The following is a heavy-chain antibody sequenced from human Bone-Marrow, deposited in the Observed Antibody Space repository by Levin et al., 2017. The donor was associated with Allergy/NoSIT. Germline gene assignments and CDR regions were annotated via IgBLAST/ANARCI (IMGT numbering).Heavy chain of an antibody. D-gene: IGHD2-2*01. CDR2: MNPNSGNT. CDR3: ARGGGRVVVPAAKVGVYYGMDV. J-gene: IGHJ6*02. V-gene: IGHV1-8*01. CDR1: GYTFTSYD. Sequence: ASVKVSCKASGYTFTSYDINWVRQATGQGLEWMGWMNPNSGNTGYAQKFQGRVTMTRNTSISTAYMELSSLRSEDTAVYYCARGGGRVVVPAAKVGVYYGMDVWGQGTTVTVSS.